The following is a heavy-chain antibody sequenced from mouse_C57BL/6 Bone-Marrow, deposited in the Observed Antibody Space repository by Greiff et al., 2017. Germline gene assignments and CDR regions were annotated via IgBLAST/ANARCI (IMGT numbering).Heavy chain of an antibody. Sequence: QVQLQQPGAELVRPGSSVKLSCKASGYTFTSYWMHWVQQRPIQGLEWIGNIDPSDSDTHYNQKFKDKATLTVDKSSSTAYMQLSILTSEDAAVYYCARGGWLPLGDWGQGTTLTVSS. CDR3: ARGGWLPLGD. V-gene: IGHV1-52*01. J-gene: IGHJ2*01. D-gene: IGHD2-3*01. CDR1: GYTFTSYW. CDR2: IDPSDSDT.